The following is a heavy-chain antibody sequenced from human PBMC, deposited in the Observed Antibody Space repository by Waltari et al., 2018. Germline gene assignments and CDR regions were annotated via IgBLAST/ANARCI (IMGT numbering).Heavy chain of an antibody. Sequence: VQLVESGGGVVQPAGSLRLSCVPYGFTFSTHALHWVRKSPGKGLEWVANIKQDGSEKYYVDSVKGRFTISRDNAKNSLYLQMNSLRAEDTAVYYCARVADWYPPDWYFDYWGQGTLVTVSS. CDR1: GFTFSTHA. D-gene: IGHD3-9*01. CDR3: ARVADWYPPDWYFDY. V-gene: IGHV3-7*01. J-gene: IGHJ4*02. CDR2: IKQDGSEK.